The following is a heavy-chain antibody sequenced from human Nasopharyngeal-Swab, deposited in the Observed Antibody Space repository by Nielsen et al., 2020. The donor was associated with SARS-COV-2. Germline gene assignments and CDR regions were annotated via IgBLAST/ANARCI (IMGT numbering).Heavy chain of an antibody. CDR2: TYYRSKVSY. CDR3: ARVGSSNYYRPTFFDF. D-gene: IGHD4-11*01. V-gene: IGHV6-1*01. J-gene: IGHJ4*02. Sequence: SQTLSLTCAISGDSVSLTSVDWHSIRPSPSRCLAWLVMTYYRSKVSYDYALSMKGRITINPDTSKNQFSLQLNSVTPEDTAVYYCARVGSSNYYRPTFFDFWGQGTLVTVSS. CDR1: GDSVSLTSVD.